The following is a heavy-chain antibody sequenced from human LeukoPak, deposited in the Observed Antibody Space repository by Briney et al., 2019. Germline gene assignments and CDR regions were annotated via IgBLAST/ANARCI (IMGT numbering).Heavy chain of an antibody. D-gene: IGHD4-17*01. CDR1: GFTFSSYA. CDR3: AKGGVTVTTSFDY. V-gene: IGHV3-23*01. Sequence: PGGSLRLSCAASGFTFSSYAMTWVRRAPGKGLEWVSTIEVGGAITHYAASVKGRFTISRDNAKNSLYLQMNSLRAEDTALYYCAKGGVTVTTSFDYWGQGTLVTVSS. CDR2: IEVGGAIT. J-gene: IGHJ4*02.